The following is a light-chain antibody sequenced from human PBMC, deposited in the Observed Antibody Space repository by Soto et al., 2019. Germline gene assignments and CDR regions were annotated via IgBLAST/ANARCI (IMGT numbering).Light chain of an antibody. CDR3: QQYGGSRA. J-gene: IGKJ1*01. V-gene: IGKV3-20*01. CDR1: QSVSSSY. CDR2: GAS. Sequence: EVVLAQSPGTLSLSPGERATLSCRASQSVSSSYLAWYQQKPGRAPRLLIYGASSRATGIPDRFSGSGSGTDFTLTIDRLEPEDFAVYYCQQYGGSRAFGQGTKVDI.